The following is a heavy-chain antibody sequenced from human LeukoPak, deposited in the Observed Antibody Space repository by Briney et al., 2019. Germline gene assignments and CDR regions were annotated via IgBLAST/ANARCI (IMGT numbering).Heavy chain of an antibody. CDR3: AKSHLPNAYSGTYYCDY. CDR2: IRYDESKK. D-gene: IGHD1-26*01. J-gene: IGHJ4*02. Sequence: GGSLRLSCAASGFTFSYYGMHWVRQAPGKGLEWVAFIRYDESKKFYGDSVKGRFTISRDNSKNTLYLQMNSLRTEDTAVYYCAKSHLPNAYSGTYYCDYWGQGTLVTVSS. V-gene: IGHV3-30*02. CDR1: GFTFSYYG.